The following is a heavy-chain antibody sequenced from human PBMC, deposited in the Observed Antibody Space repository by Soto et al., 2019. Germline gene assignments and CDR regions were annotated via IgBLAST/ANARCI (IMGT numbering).Heavy chain of an antibody. CDR3: ARLFSIAAAVDY. D-gene: IGHD6-13*01. CDR2: IYPGDSDT. CDR1: GYPFTTSW. V-gene: IGHV5-51*01. Sequence: GESLKISCKGSGYPFTTSWIGWVRQMPGKGLEWMGIIYPGDSDTRCSPSFQGQVTISADKSISTAYLQWRSLKASDTAMYYCARLFSIAAAVDYWGQGTPVTVSS. J-gene: IGHJ4*02.